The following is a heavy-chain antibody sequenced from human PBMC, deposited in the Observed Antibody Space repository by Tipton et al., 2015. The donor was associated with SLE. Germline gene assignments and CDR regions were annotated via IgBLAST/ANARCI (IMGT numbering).Heavy chain of an antibody. CDR1: GDSISTNY. CDR3: ARRGGIGAFDI. CDR2: SYSGGST. Sequence: TLSLTCSVSGDSISTNYWTWIRQPPGERLEWMGYSYSGGSTNYNPALESRVFISVDTSKSQFSLKLSSVTAADTAVYYCARRGGIGAFDIWGQGTMVTVSS. J-gene: IGHJ3*02. V-gene: IGHV4-59*08. D-gene: IGHD6-13*01.